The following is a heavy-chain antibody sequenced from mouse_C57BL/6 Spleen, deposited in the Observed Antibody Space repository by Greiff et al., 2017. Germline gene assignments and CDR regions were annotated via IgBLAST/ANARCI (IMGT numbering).Heavy chain of an antibody. CDR2: INFDGSST. Sequence: DVKLVESEGGLVQPGSSMKLSCTASGFTFSDSYMAWVRQVPEKGLEWVANINFDGSSTYYLDSLKSRFLISRDNAKNMLCLQMSSLKSEDTATYYCARDGKRGMDDWGQGTSVTVSS. CDR3: ARDGKRGMDD. CDR1: GFTFSDSY. J-gene: IGHJ4*01. D-gene: IGHD2-1*01. V-gene: IGHV5-16*01.